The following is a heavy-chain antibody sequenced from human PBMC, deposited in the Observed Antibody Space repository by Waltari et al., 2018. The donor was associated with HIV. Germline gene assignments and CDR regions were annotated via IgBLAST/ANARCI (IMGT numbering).Heavy chain of an antibody. CDR3: TRASAADLDF. J-gene: IGHJ4*02. Sequence: QVQLVESGGGVVQPGRSLRLSRAAPGFTFSSYAMHWVRQAPGEVLEWLAVISDDGTNKYYADSVKDRFIIYRDNSQNTLYLQMFSLRPEDTAVYYCTRASAADLDFWGQGTLVTVSS. D-gene: IGHD2-2*01. V-gene: IGHV3-30-3*01. CDR1: GFTFSSYA. CDR2: ISDDGTNK.